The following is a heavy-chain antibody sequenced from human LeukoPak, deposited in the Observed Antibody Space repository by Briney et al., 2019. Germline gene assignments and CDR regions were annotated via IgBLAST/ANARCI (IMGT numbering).Heavy chain of an antibody. CDR3: ATGYFVGIAAAGTNS. J-gene: IGHJ4*02. V-gene: IGHV1-24*01. D-gene: IGHD6-13*01. Sequence: GASVKVSCKVSGYNLTELSMHWVRQAPGKGLEWMGGFDPEDGETIYAQKFQGRVTMTEDTSTDTAYMELSSLRSEDTAVYYCATGYFVGIAAAGTNSWGQGTLVTVSS. CDR1: GYNLTELS. CDR2: FDPEDGET.